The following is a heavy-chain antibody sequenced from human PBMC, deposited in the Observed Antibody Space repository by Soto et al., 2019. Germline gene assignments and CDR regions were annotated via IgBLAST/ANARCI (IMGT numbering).Heavy chain of an antibody. CDR1: GFTFSSYD. CDR2: ISYDGINK. CDR3: ATQDDIAAAGPGLSIGY. D-gene: IGHD6-13*01. V-gene: IGHV3-30*03. J-gene: IGHJ4*02. Sequence: GGSLRLSCAASGFTFSSYDMHWVRQAPGKGLEWVAVISYDGINKYYADSVKGRFTISRDNFKNKLYLQMNSLRAGDTAVYYCATQDDIAAAGPGLSIGYWGQGTLVTVSS.